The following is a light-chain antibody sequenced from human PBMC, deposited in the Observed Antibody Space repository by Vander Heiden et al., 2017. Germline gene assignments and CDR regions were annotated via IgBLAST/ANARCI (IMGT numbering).Light chain of an antibody. CDR3: QQSYSTLWT. CDR2: ASS. Sequence: DIQMTQSQSSLSASLGERVTITCRASQSISSYLNWYQQKPGKAPKLLIDASSSLQSGVPSRFSGSGSGTDFTLTISILQPEDFATYYCQQSYSTLWTFGQGTKVEIK. CDR1: QSISSY. V-gene: IGKV1-39*01. J-gene: IGKJ1*01.